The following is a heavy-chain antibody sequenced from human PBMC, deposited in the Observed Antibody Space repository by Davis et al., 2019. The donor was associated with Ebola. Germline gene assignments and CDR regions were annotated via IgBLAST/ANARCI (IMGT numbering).Heavy chain of an antibody. V-gene: IGHV1-3*01. CDR1: GYTFTSYA. D-gene: IGHD2-15*01. Sequence: ASVKVSCKASGYTFTSYAMHWVRQAPGQRLEWMGWINAVNGNTKYSQKLQGRVTMTTDTSTSTAYMELRSLRSDDTAVYYCARYLVVAATPDYRGQGTLVTVSS. CDR2: INAVNGNT. CDR3: ARYLVVAATPDY. J-gene: IGHJ4*02.